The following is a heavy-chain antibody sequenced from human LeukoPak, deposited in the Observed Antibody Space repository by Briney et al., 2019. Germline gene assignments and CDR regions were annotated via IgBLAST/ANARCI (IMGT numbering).Heavy chain of an antibody. D-gene: IGHD1-26*01. V-gene: IGHV4-38-2*01. CDR3: ARLRGSYYYFDS. CDR1: GYSIRSGYY. Sequence: SETLSLTCAVSGYSIRSGYYWGWIRQPPGKGLEWIGSVFSGNTYYNPSLKSRVIISVDTSKNQFSLDLSSVTAADTAVYYCARLRGSYYYFDSWGQGTLVTVSS. CDR2: VFSGNT. J-gene: IGHJ4*02.